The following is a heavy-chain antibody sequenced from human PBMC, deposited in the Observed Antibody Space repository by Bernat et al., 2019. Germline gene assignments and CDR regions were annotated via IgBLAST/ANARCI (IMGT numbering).Heavy chain of an antibody. CDR3: AASRHYYYMDV. CDR2: ISSSGSTI. J-gene: IGHJ6*03. CDR1: GFTFSSYE. V-gene: IGHV3-48*03. Sequence: EVQLVESGGGLVQPGGSLRLSCAASGFTFSSYEMNWVRQAPGKGLEWVSYISSSGSTIYYADSVKSRFTISRDNDKNSLYLQMNRLRAEGTAVYYCAASRHYYYMDVWGKGTTVTVSS.